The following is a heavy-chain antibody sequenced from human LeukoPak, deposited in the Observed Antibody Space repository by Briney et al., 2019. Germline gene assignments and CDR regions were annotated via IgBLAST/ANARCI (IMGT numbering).Heavy chain of an antibody. J-gene: IGHJ4*02. CDR2: IYSSGST. D-gene: IGHD1-1*01. CDR1: GDSISSYY. CDR3: AGNNLNAWWYFAY. Sequence: SETLSLTCSVSGDSISSYYWSWIRQPPGKGLEWIGYIYSSGSTKYNPSLKSRVTMSIDMSRNQFSLQLTSVTAADTAIYYCAGNNLNAWWYFAYWGQGTLVTVSS. V-gene: IGHV4-59*08.